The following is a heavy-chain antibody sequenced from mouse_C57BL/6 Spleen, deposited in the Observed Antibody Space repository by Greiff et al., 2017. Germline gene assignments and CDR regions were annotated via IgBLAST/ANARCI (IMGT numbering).Heavy chain of an antibody. CDR3: TRGDGTWFAY. J-gene: IGHJ3*01. CDR1: GYTFTDYE. CDR2: IDPETGGT. D-gene: IGHD1-1*01. Sequence: VKLVESGAELVRPGASVTLSCKASGYTFTDYEMHWVKQTPVHGLEWIGAIDPETGGTAYNQKFKGKAILTADKSSSTAYMELRSLTSEDSAVYYCTRGDGTWFAYWGQGTLVTVSA. V-gene: IGHV1-15*01.